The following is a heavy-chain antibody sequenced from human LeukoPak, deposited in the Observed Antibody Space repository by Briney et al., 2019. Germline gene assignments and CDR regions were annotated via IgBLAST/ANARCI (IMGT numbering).Heavy chain of an antibody. V-gene: IGHV3-23*01. D-gene: IGHD6-13*01. Sequence: PGGSLRLSCAASGFTVSSNYMSWVRQAPGKGLEWVSAISGSGDSTYYGDSVKGRFTISRDNPKNTLYLQMNSLRAEDTAVYYCAKTRPLDSSSWSHGDYWGQGTLVTVSS. CDR1: GFTVSSNY. CDR3: AKTRPLDSSSWSHGDY. CDR2: ISGSGDST. J-gene: IGHJ4*02.